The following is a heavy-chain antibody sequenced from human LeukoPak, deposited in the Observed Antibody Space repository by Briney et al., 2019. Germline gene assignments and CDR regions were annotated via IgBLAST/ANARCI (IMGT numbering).Heavy chain of an antibody. CDR2: ISSNGGSI. D-gene: IGHD3-22*01. CDR3: AKGAMIAKNKMIDY. CDR1: GFTFSSYA. Sequence: PGGSLRLSCAASGFTFSSYAMHWVRQAPGKGLEYVSAISSNGGSIYYANSVKGRFTISRDNSKNTLYLQMNSLRAEDTAVYYCAKGAMIAKNKMIDYWGQGTLVTVSS. J-gene: IGHJ4*02. V-gene: IGHV3-64*01.